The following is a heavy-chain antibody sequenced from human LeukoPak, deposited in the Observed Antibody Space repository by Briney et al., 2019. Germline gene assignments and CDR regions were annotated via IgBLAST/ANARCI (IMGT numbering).Heavy chain of an antibody. Sequence: GGSLRLSCAASGFTFSSYAMSWVRQAPGEGLEWVSAISGSGGSTYYADSVKGRFSISRDNSKNTLYLQMNSLRAEDTAVYYCAKVKYYYDSSGYYFDYWGQGTLVTVSS. D-gene: IGHD3-22*01. CDR3: AKVKYYYDSSGYYFDY. CDR1: GFTFSSYA. J-gene: IGHJ4*02. V-gene: IGHV3-23*01. CDR2: ISGSGGST.